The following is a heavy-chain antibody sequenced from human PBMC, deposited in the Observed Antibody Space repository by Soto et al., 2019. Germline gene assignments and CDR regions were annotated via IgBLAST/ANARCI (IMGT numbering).Heavy chain of an antibody. CDR1: WFAFSNYW. CDR3: ARDPIIAMVRGVINWFDP. CDR2: MKFDGSDE. V-gene: IGHV3-7*01. D-gene: IGHD3-10*01. Sequence: PGGSLRLSCSASWFAFSNYWMNCFRQAPGKRLERVANMKFDGSDEYYVDSVKGRFTISRDNDKNFLHLQMNSLRAEDTAVYYCARDPIIAMVRGVINWFDPWGQGTLVTVSS. J-gene: IGHJ5*02.